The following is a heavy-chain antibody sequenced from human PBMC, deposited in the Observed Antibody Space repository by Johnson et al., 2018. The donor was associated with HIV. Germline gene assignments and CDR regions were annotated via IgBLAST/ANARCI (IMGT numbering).Heavy chain of an antibody. CDR3: AKVHMYYDILTGYGAFDI. Sequence: VQVLESGGGLIQPGGSLRLSCAASGFTVSSDYMSWVRQAPGKVLEWVSVIYSAGSTYYADSVKGRFTISRDNSKNTLYLQMNSLRAEDTAVYYCAKVHMYYDILTGYGAFDIWGQGTMVTVSS. CDR2: IYSAGST. D-gene: IGHD3-9*01. J-gene: IGHJ3*02. V-gene: IGHV3-66*03. CDR1: GFTVSSDY.